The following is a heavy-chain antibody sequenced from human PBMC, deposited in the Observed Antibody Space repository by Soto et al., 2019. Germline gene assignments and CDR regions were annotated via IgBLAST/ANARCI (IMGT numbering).Heavy chain of an antibody. V-gene: IGHV3-53*01. CDR3: HGYGY. J-gene: IGHJ4*02. CDR1: GFSVTANY. D-gene: IGHD5-12*01. CDR2: IYSGGST. Sequence: DVQVVESGGGLIQPGGSLRLSCEVSGFSVTANYMSWVRQAPWKGLEWVSVIYSGGSTYYIDSVKGRFSISRDISKNTLYLQMNSLRAEDTAVYYCHGYGYWGQGTLVTVSS.